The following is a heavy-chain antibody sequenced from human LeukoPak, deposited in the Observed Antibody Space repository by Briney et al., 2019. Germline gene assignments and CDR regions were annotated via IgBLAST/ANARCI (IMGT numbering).Heavy chain of an antibody. J-gene: IGHJ3*02. Sequence: GSLRLSCAASGFTFSSYSMNWVRQAPGKGLEWVSSISSSSSYIQSAASVRGRFTISRDNATNSLLLQMSSLRAEDTAVYYCARDEWGDAFDIWGQGTMGTVFS. V-gene: IGHV3-21*01. D-gene: IGHD1-26*01. CDR1: GFTFSSYS. CDR3: ARDEWGDAFDI. CDR2: ISSSSSYI.